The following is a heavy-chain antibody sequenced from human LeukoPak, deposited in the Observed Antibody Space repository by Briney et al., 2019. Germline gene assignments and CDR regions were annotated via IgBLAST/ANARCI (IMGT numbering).Heavy chain of an antibody. D-gene: IGHD1-14*01. Sequence: SQTLSLTCTVSGGSISSGFYYWSWIRQPAGKGLEWIGRIYISGSTNYNPSLKSRVTISVDTSKNQFSLKLSSVTAADTAVYYCARASEDYYYYYMDVWGKGTTVTISS. CDR1: GGSISSGFYY. J-gene: IGHJ6*03. V-gene: IGHV4-61*02. CDR2: IYISGST. CDR3: ARASEDYYYYYMDV.